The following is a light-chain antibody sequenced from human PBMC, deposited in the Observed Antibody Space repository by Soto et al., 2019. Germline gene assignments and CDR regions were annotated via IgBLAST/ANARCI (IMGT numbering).Light chain of an antibody. Sequence: EIVLTQSPGTLSLSPGERATVSCRASQSVSSSYLAWYQQKPGQAPRLLIYGASSRATGIPDRFSGSGSGTDFTLTISRLEPDDFAVYYCQQYGSSPWTFGQGTKVEIK. CDR2: GAS. CDR1: QSVSSSY. CDR3: QQYGSSPWT. V-gene: IGKV3-20*01. J-gene: IGKJ1*01.